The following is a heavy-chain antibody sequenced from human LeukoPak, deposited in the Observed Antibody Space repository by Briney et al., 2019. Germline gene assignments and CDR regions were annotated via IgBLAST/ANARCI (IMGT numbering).Heavy chain of an antibody. D-gene: IGHD1-26*01. CDR1: GYTFTSYG. V-gene: IGHV1-18*01. Sequence: GASVKVSCKASGYTFTSYGISWVRQAPGQGLEWMGWISAYNGNTNYAQKLQGRVTMTTDTSTSTAYMELRSLRSEDTAVYYCFGYAGATTPPYWGQGTLVTVSS. J-gene: IGHJ4*02. CDR2: ISAYNGNT. CDR3: FGYAGATTPPY.